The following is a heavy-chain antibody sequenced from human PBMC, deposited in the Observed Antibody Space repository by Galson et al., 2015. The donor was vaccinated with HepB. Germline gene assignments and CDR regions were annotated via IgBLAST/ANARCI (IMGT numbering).Heavy chain of an antibody. CDR1: GGSFSGYY. CDR3: ASPSSSSNRAGTFDY. J-gene: IGHJ4*02. Sequence: LSLTCAVYGGSFSGYYWSWIRQPPGKGLEWIGEINHSGSTNYNPSLKSRVTISVDTSKNQFSLKLRSVTAADTAVYYCASPSSSSNRAGTFDYWGQGTLVTVSS. CDR2: INHSGST. D-gene: IGHD6-6*01. V-gene: IGHV4-34*01.